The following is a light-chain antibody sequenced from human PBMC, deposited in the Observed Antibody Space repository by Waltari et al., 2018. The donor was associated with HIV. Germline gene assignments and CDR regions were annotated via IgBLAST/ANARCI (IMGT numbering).Light chain of an antibody. Sequence: EIVLTQSPSALSLSPGERATLSCRATQSIRNNFLAWYQQKLGQAPRLLIYAASSRAAGVPDRFSGSGSGTDFTLTISRLEPEDFALFYCQHYGNSPFTFGPGTKLEIK. CDR2: AAS. J-gene: IGKJ3*01. V-gene: IGKV3-20*01. CDR1: QSIRNNF. CDR3: QHYGNSPFT.